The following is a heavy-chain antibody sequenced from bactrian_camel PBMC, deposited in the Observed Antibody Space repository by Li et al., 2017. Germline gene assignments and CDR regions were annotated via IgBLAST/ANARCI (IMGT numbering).Heavy chain of an antibody. V-gene: IGHV3S68*01. D-gene: IGHD5*01. CDR2: IDSSDNT. CDR1: ASRTS. CDR3: AADSVGRCRARGWVVRPSVAAYDY. Sequence: HVQLVESGGGSVQAGGSLTLSCVYSASRTSMGWFREGPGKGREGVACIDSSDNTNYADFVKGRFTISQDNAKNTLYLQMNSLKAEDTAMYYCAADSVGRCRARGWVVRPSVAAYDYWGQGTQVTVS. J-gene: IGHJ4*01.